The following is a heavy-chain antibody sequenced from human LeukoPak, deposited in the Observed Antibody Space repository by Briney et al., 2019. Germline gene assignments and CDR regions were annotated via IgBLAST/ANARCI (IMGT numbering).Heavy chain of an antibody. CDR2: IYYSGST. D-gene: IGHD2-15*01. CDR1: GGSISSGDYY. CDR3: ARVLLRREVAATLFDY. Sequence: SETLSLTCTVSGGSISSGDYYWSWIRQPPGKGLEWIGYIYYSGSTYYNPSLKSRVTISVDTSKNQFSLKLSSVTAADTAVYYCARVLLRREVAATLFDYWGQGTLVTVSS. J-gene: IGHJ4*02. V-gene: IGHV4-30-4*01.